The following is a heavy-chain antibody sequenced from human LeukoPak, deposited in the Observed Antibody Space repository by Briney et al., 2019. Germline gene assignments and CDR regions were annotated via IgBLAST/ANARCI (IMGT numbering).Heavy chain of an antibody. CDR1: GFTFSSYA. CDR2: IYYSGST. V-gene: IGHV4-59*08. Sequence: PGGSLRLSCAASGFTFSSYAMSWIRQPPGKGLEWIGYIYYSGSTNYNPSLKSRVTISVDTSKNQFSLKLSSVTAADTAVYYCARHARIAAAEYYFDYWGQGTLVTVSS. D-gene: IGHD6-13*01. CDR3: ARHARIAAAEYYFDY. J-gene: IGHJ4*02.